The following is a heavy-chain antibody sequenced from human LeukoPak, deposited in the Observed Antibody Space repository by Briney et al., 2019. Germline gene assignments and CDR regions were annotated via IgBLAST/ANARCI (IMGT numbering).Heavy chain of an antibody. CDR2: IYYSGST. J-gene: IGHJ5*02. D-gene: IGHD2-21*02. CDR3: ARVCGGDCYPLGFDP. CDR1: GGSISSSSYY. Sequence: SETLCLTCTVSGGSISSSSYYWVWIRQPPGKGLEWSGYIYYSGSTNYNPSLKSRITISVDTSKNKFSLKLRSVTAADTAVYYCARVCGGDCYPLGFDPWGQGTLVTVSS. V-gene: IGHV4-61*05.